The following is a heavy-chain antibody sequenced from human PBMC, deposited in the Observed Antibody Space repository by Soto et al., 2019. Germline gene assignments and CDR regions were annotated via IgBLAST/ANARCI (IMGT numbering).Heavy chain of an antibody. CDR2: IIPIFGTA. Sequence: QVQLVQSGAEVKKPGSSVKVSCKASGGTFSSYAISWVRQAPGQGLEWLGGIIPIFGTANYAQKFQGIVTITADESTSTAYMELSSLRSEDTAVYYCATLYVDTARVSWFDPWGQGTLVTVSS. D-gene: IGHD5-18*01. V-gene: IGHV1-69*12. CDR3: ATLYVDTARVSWFDP. CDR1: GGTFSSYA. J-gene: IGHJ5*02.